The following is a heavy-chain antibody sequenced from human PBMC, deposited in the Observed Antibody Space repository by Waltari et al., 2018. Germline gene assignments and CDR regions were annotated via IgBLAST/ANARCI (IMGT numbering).Heavy chain of an antibody. J-gene: IGHJ4*02. V-gene: IGHV3-15*01. D-gene: IGHD6-6*01. CDR3: TLMNTVAAFDY. CDR2: IKRKADGETA. CDR1: GFTFSNSW. Sequence: VESGAGLVQPGGSLRLSCAASGFTFSNSWMSWVRQAPGKGLEWVARIKRKADGETADYAASVKGRFTISRDDSKNTLYLQMNSLKTEDTAVYYCTLMNTVAAFDYWGQGVLVTVSS.